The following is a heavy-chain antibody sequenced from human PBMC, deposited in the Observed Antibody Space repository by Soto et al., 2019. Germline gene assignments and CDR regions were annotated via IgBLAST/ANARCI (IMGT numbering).Heavy chain of an antibody. CDR2: IIPIFGTA. J-gene: IGHJ6*04. CDR1: GGTFSSYA. D-gene: IGHD6-6*01. Sequence: SVKVSCKASGGTFSSYAISWVRQAPGQGLEWMGGIIPIFGTANYAQKFQGRVTITADESTSTAYMELSSLRSEDTAVYYCARDREGSSIPALSYYYYDMDVWGEGTTVTVSS. CDR3: ARDREGSSIPALSYYYYDMDV. V-gene: IGHV1-69*13.